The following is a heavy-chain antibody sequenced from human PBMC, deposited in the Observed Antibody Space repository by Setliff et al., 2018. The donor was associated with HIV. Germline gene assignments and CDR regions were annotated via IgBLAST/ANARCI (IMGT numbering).Heavy chain of an antibody. Sequence: GASVKVSCKAFGYTFSTNAIHWVRQAPGQRLECVGWINPGNGNTEYSQNFQGRVTISRDTSANIVYMELSSLRFEDTAVYYCARERTSNGWETFDSWGQGTPVTVSS. CDR3: ARERTSNGWETFDS. V-gene: IGHV1-3*01. J-gene: IGHJ4*02. D-gene: IGHD6-19*01. CDR2: INPGNGNT. CDR1: GYTFSTNA.